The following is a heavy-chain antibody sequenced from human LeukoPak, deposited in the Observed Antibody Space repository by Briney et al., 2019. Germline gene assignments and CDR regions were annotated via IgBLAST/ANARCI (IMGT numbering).Heavy chain of an antibody. Sequence: GASVKVSCKASGGTFSSYAISWVRQAPGQGLEWMGGIIPIFGTANYAQKFQGRVTITTDESTSTAYMELSSLRSEDTAVYYCARVGRGTSPMAGYYYYMDVWGKGTTVTVSS. J-gene: IGHJ6*03. V-gene: IGHV1-69*05. CDR1: GGTFSSYA. CDR3: ARVGRGTSPMAGYYYYMDV. D-gene: IGHD2-2*01. CDR2: IIPIFGTA.